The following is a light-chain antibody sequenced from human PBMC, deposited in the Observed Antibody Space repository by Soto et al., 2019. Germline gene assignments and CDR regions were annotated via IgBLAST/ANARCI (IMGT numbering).Light chain of an antibody. CDR3: NSHTSSNTRV. V-gene: IGLV2-14*01. CDR2: EVI. Sequence: QSAHTQPASVSGSPGRSITISCTGTSSYVGGYNHVSWYQHHPGKAPKRMIYEVINRPSGVSNRFSGSKSGNTASLTISGLQADEEADYYCNSHTSSNTRVFGTGTKVTVL. CDR1: SSYVGGYNH. J-gene: IGLJ1*01.